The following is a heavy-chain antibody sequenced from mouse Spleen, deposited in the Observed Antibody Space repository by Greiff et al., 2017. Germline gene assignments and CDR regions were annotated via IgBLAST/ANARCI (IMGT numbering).Heavy chain of an antibody. CDR2: ISSGGGNT. CDR3: ARHPSLYYDYDGGYYFDY. V-gene: IGHV5-9-3*01. Sequence: EVQLVESGGGLVKLGGSLKLSCAASGFTFSSYAMSWFRQTPEKRLEWVATISSGGGNTYYPDSVKGRFTISRDNAKNTLYLQMSSLKSEDTAMYYCARHPSLYYDYDGGYYFDYWGQGTTLTVSS. J-gene: IGHJ2*01. CDR1: GFTFSSYA. D-gene: IGHD2-4*01.